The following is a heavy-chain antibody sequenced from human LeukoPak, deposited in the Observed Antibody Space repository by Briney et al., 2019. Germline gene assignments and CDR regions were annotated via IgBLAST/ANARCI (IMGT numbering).Heavy chain of an antibody. J-gene: IGHJ2*01. CDR2: IYYSGST. V-gene: IGHV4-39*07. Sequence: SETLSLTCTVSGGSISSSSYYWGWIRQPPGKGLEWIGSIYYSGSTYYNPSLKSRVTISVDTYKNQFSLKLSSVTAADTAVYYCARVSSSWYQDWYFDLWGRGTLVTVSS. CDR1: GGSISSSSYY. CDR3: ARVSSSWYQDWYFDL. D-gene: IGHD6-13*01.